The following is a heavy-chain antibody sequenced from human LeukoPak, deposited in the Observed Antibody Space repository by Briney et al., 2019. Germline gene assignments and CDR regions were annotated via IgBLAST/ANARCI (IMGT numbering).Heavy chain of an antibody. Sequence: GESLKIPCKGSGYSFTNYWIAWVRQMPGKGLEWMGIIYPGDSDTRYSPSFQGQVTISADKSISTAYLQWSSLKASDTAMYYCARFSSGWYPGYFNYWGQGTLVTVSS. CDR2: IYPGDSDT. V-gene: IGHV5-51*01. CDR1: GYSFTNYW. CDR3: ARFSSGWYPGYFNY. D-gene: IGHD6-19*01. J-gene: IGHJ4*02.